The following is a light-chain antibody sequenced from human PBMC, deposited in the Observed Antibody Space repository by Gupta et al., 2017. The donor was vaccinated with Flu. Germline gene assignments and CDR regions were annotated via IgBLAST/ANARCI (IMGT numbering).Light chain of an antibody. Sequence: NFMLTQPHSVSESPGKTVTISCTRSSGSIASNFVQWYQQRPGISPTTVIYDDNQRPSGVPDRFSGSIDSSSNSASLTTSGLKTEDEADYYCQSYDSSNPWVFGGGTKLTVL. CDR3: QSYDSSNPWV. J-gene: IGLJ3*02. CDR1: SGSIASNF. V-gene: IGLV6-57*01. CDR2: DDN.